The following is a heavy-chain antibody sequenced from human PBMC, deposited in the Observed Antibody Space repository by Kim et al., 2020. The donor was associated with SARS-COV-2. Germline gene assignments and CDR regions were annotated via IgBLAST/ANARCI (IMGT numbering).Heavy chain of an antibody. V-gene: IGHV3-30*04. J-gene: IGHJ5*02. CDR3: ARDRSHYGGNPWFDP. CDR1: GFTFSSYA. D-gene: IGHD4-17*01. CDR2: ISYDGSNK. Sequence: GGSLRLSCAASGFTFSSYAMHWVRQAPGKGLEWVAVISYDGSNKYYADSVKGRFTISRDNSKNTLYLQMNSLRAEDTAVYYCARDRSHYGGNPWFDPWGQGTLVTVSS.